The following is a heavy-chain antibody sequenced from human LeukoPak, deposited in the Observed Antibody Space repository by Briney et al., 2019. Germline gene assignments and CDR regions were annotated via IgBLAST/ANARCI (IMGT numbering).Heavy chain of an antibody. CDR2: IYYSGST. CDR1: GGSISSSSYY. CDR3: ARHDCSSTSCSYLP. D-gene: IGHD2-2*01. V-gene: IGHV4-39*01. J-gene: IGHJ5*02. Sequence: PSETLSLTCSVSGGSISSSSYYWGWIRQPPVKGLEWIGTIYYSGSTYYNPPLKSRVTISVDTSKNQFSLRLSSVTAADTAVYYCARHDCSSTSCSYLPWGKGTLVTVSS.